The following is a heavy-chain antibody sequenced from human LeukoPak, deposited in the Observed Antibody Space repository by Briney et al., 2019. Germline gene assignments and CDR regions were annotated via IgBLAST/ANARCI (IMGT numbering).Heavy chain of an antibody. V-gene: IGHV3-74*01. D-gene: IGHD6-13*01. Sequence: PGGSLRLSCAASGFTFSSYWMHWVRQAPGKGLVWVSRINSDGSSTTYADSVKGRFTISRDNAKNSLYLQMNSLGAEDTAVYYCARDAIAAALAHYYYYYMDVWGKGTTVTVSS. CDR2: INSDGSST. CDR1: GFTFSSYW. J-gene: IGHJ6*03. CDR3: ARDAIAAALAHYYYYYMDV.